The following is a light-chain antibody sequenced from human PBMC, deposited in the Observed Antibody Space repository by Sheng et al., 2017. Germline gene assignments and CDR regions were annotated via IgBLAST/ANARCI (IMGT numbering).Light chain of an antibody. CDR2: AAS. J-gene: IGKJ2*01. V-gene: IGKV1-27*01. CDR3: QQYDGLPPFS. Sequence: DSQLTQSPSSVSASVGDRVTITCRASQDISIWLAWYQQKPGKPPKLLIYAASTLQSGVPSRFSARGSGTDFTFTISSLQPEDVGTYYCQQYDGLPPFSFGQGTKVEI. CDR1: QDISIW.